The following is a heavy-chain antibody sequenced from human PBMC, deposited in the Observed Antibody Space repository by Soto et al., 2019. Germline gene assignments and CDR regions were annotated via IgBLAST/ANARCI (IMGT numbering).Heavy chain of an antibody. D-gene: IGHD2-15*01. CDR2: IIPIFGTA. V-gene: IGHV1-69*06. Sequence: GASVKVSCKASGGTFSSYAISWVRQAPGQGLEWMGGIIPIFGTANYAQKFQGRVTITADKSTSTAYMELSSLRSEDTAVYYCARDSRVDRPGDFDYWGQGTLVTVSS. J-gene: IGHJ4*02. CDR1: GGTFSSYA. CDR3: ARDSRVDRPGDFDY.